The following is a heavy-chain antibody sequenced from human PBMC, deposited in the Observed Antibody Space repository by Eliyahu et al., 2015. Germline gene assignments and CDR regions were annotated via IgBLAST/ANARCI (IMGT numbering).Heavy chain of an antibody. Sequence: QVQLVQSGAEGKKPGSSVRVSCKASGGTFSSYSTSWVRQAPGQGLEWMGGINPIFGTAKYAQKFQGRVTITADESTSTAYMEVSSLRSEDTAVYYCAIEGGSSGPRWFDPWGQGALVTVSS. D-gene: IGHD6-19*01. CDR2: INPIFGTA. CDR1: GGTFSSYS. CDR3: AIEGGSSGPRWFDP. V-gene: IGHV1-69*01. J-gene: IGHJ5*02.